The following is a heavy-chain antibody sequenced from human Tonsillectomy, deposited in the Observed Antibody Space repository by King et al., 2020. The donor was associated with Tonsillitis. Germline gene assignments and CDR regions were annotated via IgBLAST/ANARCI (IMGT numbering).Heavy chain of an antibody. D-gene: IGHD6-13*01. CDR2: ISGSGGST. CDR3: AKDRSGLAAAGRYLRYYYGMDV. J-gene: IGHJ6*02. V-gene: IGHV3-23*04. CDR1: GFTFSSYA. Sequence: VQLVESGGGLVQPGGSLRLSCAASGFTFSSYAMSWVRQAPGKGLEWVSAISGSGGSTYYADSVKGRFTISRDNSKNTLYLQMNSLRAEDTAVYYCAKDRSGLAAAGRYLRYYYGMDVWGQGTTVTVSS.